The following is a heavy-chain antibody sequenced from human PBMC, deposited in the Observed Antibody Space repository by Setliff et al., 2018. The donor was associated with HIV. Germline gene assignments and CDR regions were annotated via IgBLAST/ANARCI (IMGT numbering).Heavy chain of an antibody. J-gene: IGHJ6*03. CDR3: ARARGLLPYYYLDV. D-gene: IGHD3-10*01. CDR2: IYYSGST. Sequence: KSSETLSLTCTVSGGSISSGGYYWSWIRQHPGKGLEWIGYIYYSGSTYYNPSLKSRVTMSVDTSKNQFSLKLSSVTAADTAVYYCARARGLLPYYYLDVCGKGTTVTVSS. CDR1: GGSISSGGYY. V-gene: IGHV4-31*03.